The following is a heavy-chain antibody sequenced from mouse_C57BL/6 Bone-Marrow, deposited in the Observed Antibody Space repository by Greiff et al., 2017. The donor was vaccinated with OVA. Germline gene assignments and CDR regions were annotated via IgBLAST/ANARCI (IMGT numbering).Heavy chain of an antibody. J-gene: IGHJ4*01. CDR1: GYTFTDYY. CDR2: INPNNGGT. D-gene: IGHD2-4*01. V-gene: IGHV1-26*01. Sequence: EVQLQQSGPELVKPGASVKISCKASGYTFTDYYMNWVKQSHGKSLEWIGDINPNNGGTSYNQKFKGKATLTVDKSSSTAYMELRSLTSEDSAVYYCARRDYDGGYYAMDYWGQGTSVTVSS. CDR3: ARRDYDGGYYAMDY.